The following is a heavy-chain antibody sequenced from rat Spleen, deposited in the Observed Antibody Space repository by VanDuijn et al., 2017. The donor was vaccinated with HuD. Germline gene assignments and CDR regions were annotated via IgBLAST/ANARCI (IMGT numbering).Heavy chain of an antibody. CDR3: ATQSIIRVPLFDY. CDR2: IIYDGSST. V-gene: IGHV5-17*01. D-gene: IGHD4-3*01. CDR1: GFTFSDYA. Sequence: EVQLVESGGGLVQPGRSLKFSCAASGFTFSDYAMAWVRQAPKKGLEWVATIIYDGSSTYYRDSVKGRFTISRDNAKSTLYLQMDSLRSEDTATYYCATQSIIRVPLFDYWGQGVMVTVSS. J-gene: IGHJ2*01.